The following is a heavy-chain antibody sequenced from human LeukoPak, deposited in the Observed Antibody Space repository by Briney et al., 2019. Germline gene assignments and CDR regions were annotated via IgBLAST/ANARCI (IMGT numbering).Heavy chain of an antibody. V-gene: IGHV3-72*01. CDR2: SRNKANSYYA. D-gene: IGHD1-1*01. J-gene: IGHJ4*02. Sequence: PGRSLRLSCAASGFTFSGHYMDWVRQVPGKGLEWVGRSRNKANSYYAEYAASVKGRFTISRDDSRDSLYLQMNSLKTEDTAVYYCARGTTGLSQYRNNKYFDYWGQGTLVTVSS. CDR1: GFTFSGHY. CDR3: ARGTTGLSQYRNNKYFDY.